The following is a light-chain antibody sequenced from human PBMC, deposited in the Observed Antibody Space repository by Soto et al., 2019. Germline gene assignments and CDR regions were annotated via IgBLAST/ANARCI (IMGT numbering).Light chain of an antibody. V-gene: IGLV2-14*01. Sequence: QSALTQPASVSGSPGQSITISCTGTSSDVGGYNYVSWYQQHPGKAPKLMIYDVSNRPSGVSNRFSGSKSGNTASLTISGLQAEDEADYYCSSYISSNTYNHVFGTGTKLTVL. J-gene: IGLJ1*01. CDR2: DVS. CDR3: SSYISSNTYNHV. CDR1: SSDVGGYNY.